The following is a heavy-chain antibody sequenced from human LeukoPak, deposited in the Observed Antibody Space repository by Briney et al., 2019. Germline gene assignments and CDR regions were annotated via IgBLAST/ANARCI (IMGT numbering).Heavy chain of an antibody. J-gene: IGHJ4*02. Sequence: GGSLRLSCAASGFTFADAWMNWVRQAPGKGLEWVSSISSSSTYIYYADSVKGRFTISRDNAKNSLYLQMNSLRAEDTAVYYCARESYGVVVPAANDYWGQGTLVTVSS. CDR2: ISSSSTYI. D-gene: IGHD2-2*01. V-gene: IGHV3-21*01. CDR1: GFTFADAW. CDR3: ARESYGVVVPAANDY.